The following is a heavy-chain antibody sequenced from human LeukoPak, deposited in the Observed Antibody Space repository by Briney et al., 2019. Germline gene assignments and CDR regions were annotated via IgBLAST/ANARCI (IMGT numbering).Heavy chain of an antibody. D-gene: IGHD3-3*01. J-gene: IGHJ3*02. Sequence: PSETLSLTCTVSGGSISSYYWSWIRQPPGKGLEWIGYIYYSGSTNYNPSLKSRVTISVDTSKNQFSLELSSVTAADTAVYYCARDVYYDFWSGYYPGAFDIWGQGTMVTVSS. CDR1: GGSISSYY. V-gene: IGHV4-59*01. CDR2: IYYSGST. CDR3: ARDVYYDFWSGYYPGAFDI.